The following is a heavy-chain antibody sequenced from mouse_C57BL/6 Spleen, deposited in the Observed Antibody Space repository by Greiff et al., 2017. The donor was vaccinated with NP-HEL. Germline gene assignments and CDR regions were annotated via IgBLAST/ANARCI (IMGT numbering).Heavy chain of an antibody. J-gene: IGHJ4*01. Sequence: VKLMESGPGLVQPSQCLSITCTVSGFSLTSYGVHWVRQSPGKGLEWLGVIWSGGSTDYNAAFMSSLSITKDNSKSQVFFKMKSLQADDTAIYYCAKSLGFTTVVVAMCGWGTGTSVTVSS. CDR2: IWSGGST. V-gene: IGHV2-5*01. CDR3: AKSLGFTTVVVAMCG. CDR1: GFSLTSYG. D-gene: IGHD1-1*01.